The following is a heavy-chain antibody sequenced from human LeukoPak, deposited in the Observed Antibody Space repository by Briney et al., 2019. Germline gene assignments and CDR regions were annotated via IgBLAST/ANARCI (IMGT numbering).Heavy chain of an antibody. D-gene: IGHD3-3*01. V-gene: IGHV4-30-4*08. Sequence: SETLSLTCTVSGGSIGSGDYYWSWIRQPPGKGLEWIGYIYYSGSTYYNPSLKSRVTISVDTSKNQFSLKLSSVTAADTAMYYCAAVDFGVVIFWGQGTLVTVSS. J-gene: IGHJ4*02. CDR3: AAVDFGVVIF. CDR2: IYYSGST. CDR1: GGSIGSGDYY.